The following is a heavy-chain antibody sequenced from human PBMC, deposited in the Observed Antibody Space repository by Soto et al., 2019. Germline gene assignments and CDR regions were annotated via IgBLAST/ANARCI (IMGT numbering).Heavy chain of an antibody. D-gene: IGHD3-3*01. Sequence: ETLSLTCAVYGGSFSGYYWSWIRQPPGKGLEWIGEINHSGSTNYNPSLKSRVTISVDTSKNQFSLKLSSVTAADTAVYYCARGQRFFGVVIIWFDPWGQGTLVTVSS. V-gene: IGHV4-34*01. CDR3: ARGQRFFGVVIIWFDP. J-gene: IGHJ5*02. CDR1: GGSFSGYY. CDR2: INHSGST.